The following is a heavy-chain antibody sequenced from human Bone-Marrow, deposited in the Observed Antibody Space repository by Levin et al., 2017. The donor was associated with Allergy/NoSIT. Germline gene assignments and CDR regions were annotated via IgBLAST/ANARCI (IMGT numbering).Heavy chain of an antibody. J-gene: IGHJ6*02. CDR3: ARATDNYYFYYGMDV. CDR2: ISTSSSYI. CDR1: GFTFSRYS. V-gene: IGHV3-21*01. D-gene: IGHD4-17*01. Sequence: PGGSLRLSCVASGFTFSRYSLNWVRQAPGKGLEWVSSISTSSSYIYYADSVKGRFTVSRDNAKKSLYLRMNSLRVEDTAVYYCARATDNYYFYYGMDVWGQGATVTVSS.